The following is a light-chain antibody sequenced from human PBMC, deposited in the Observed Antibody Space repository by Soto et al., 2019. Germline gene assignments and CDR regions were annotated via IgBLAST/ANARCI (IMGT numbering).Light chain of an antibody. J-gene: IGKJ1*01. Sequence: EIVMTQSPATLSVSPGERVTLSCRASQSVGSNLAWYQQKPGQTPRLLVFGASTRATGIPARFSGSGSGTEFTLTISGLQSEDFAVYYCQQYKDWRTFGQGTKVEIK. CDR2: GAS. V-gene: IGKV3-15*01. CDR3: QQYKDWRT. CDR1: QSVGSN.